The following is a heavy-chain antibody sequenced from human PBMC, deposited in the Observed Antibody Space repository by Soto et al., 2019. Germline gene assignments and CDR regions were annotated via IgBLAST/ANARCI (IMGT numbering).Heavy chain of an antibody. Sequence: SLRLSCAASGFTFDDYAMHWVRQAPGKGLEWVSGISWNSGSIGYADSVKGRFTISRDNAKNSLYLQMNSLRAEDTAVYYCARANYGDHPRHYYYGMDVWGQGTTVTVSS. CDR1: GFTFDDYA. J-gene: IGHJ6*02. CDR3: ARANYGDHPRHYYYGMDV. CDR2: ISWNSGSI. D-gene: IGHD4-17*01. V-gene: IGHV3-9*01.